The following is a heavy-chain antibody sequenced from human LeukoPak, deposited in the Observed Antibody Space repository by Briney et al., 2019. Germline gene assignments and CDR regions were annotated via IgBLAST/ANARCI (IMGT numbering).Heavy chain of an antibody. CDR3: ARELAYCGGDCYSSFDY. Sequence: ASVKVSCKASGYTFTSYGISWVRQAPGQGLEWMGWTSAYNGNTNYAQKLQGRVTMTTDTSTSTAYMELRSLRSDDTAVYYCARELAYCGGDCYSSFDYWGQGTLVTVSS. CDR2: TSAYNGNT. V-gene: IGHV1-18*01. J-gene: IGHJ4*02. CDR1: GYTFTSYG. D-gene: IGHD2-21*02.